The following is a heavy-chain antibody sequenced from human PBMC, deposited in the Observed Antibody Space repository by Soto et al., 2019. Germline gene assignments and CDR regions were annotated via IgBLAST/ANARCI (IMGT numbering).Heavy chain of an antibody. J-gene: IGHJ4*02. V-gene: IGHV3-23*01. CDR3: AKDPSTGYADY. D-gene: IGHD3-9*01. CDR2: ISNSGNR. CDR1: EFAFGNYA. Sequence: PVGSLRLSCLASEFAFGNYAMAWVRQAPGKGLEWVSTISNSGNRHYADSVEGRFTISRDNSKNTLYLQMNSLRADDTAVYYCAKDPSTGYADYWGQGTMVTVSS.